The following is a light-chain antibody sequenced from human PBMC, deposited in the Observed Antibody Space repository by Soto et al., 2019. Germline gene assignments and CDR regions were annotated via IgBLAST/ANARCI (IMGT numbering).Light chain of an antibody. CDR1: SSDVGGYNY. CDR3: SSYTTSSTYV. CDR2: EVS. Sequence: QSVLTQPASVSGSPGQSITISCTGTSSDVGGYNYVSWYQQHPGKAPNLMIYEVSNRPSGVSNRFSGSKSGNTASLTISGLQAEGEADYYCSSYTTSSTYVFGTGTKVTAL. J-gene: IGLJ1*01. V-gene: IGLV2-14*01.